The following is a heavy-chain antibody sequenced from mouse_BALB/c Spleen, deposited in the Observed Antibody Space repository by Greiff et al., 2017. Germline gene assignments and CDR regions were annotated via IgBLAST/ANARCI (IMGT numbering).Heavy chain of an antibody. CDR2: IDPCNGGT. CDR3: ARYGNYDWYFDV. D-gene: IGHD2-1*01. V-gene: IGHV1S135*01. CDR1: GYTFTSYY. Sequence: EVQLQQSGPELMKPGASGKISCKASGYTFTSYYMHWVKQSHGKSLEWIGYIDPCNGGTSYNQKFKGKATLTVDKSSSTAYMHLSSLTSEDSAVYYCARYGNYDWYFDVWGAGTTVTVSS. J-gene: IGHJ1*01.